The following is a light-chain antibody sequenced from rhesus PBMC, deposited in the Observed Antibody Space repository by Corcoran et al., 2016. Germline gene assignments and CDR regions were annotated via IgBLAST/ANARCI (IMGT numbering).Light chain of an antibody. CDR2: DAS. V-gene: IGKV1-36*02. CDR1: QGISDY. J-gene: IGKJ2*01. Sequence: DIQMTQSPSSLSASVGDRVTITCRASQGISDYLNWYQQKPGKAPKRLIYDASSWESGVPSRFSGLGAGTDFTLTISSLQPEDFAAYYCLQGYSSPYSFGQGTKVEIK. CDR3: LQGYSSPYS.